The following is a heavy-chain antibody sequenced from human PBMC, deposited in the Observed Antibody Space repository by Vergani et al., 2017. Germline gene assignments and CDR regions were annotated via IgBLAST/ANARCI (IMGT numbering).Heavy chain of an antibody. Sequence: QVQLVQSGAEVKKPWALVKVSCKASGYTFTDYFMHWVRQAPGQGLEWMGWINPNSGGTNYAQKFQGRVTMTRDTSISTAYMELSNLRSDDTAVYYCARVGTSSNRDCFDCWGQGTLVTVSS. V-gene: IGHV1-2*02. CDR1: GYTFTDYF. J-gene: IGHJ4*02. CDR3: ARVGTSSNRDCFDC. CDR2: INPNSGGT. D-gene: IGHD2-2*01.